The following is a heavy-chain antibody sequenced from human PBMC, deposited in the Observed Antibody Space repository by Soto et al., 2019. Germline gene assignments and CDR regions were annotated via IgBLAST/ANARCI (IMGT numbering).Heavy chain of an antibody. CDR1: VFIFTNYA. D-gene: IGHD6-19*01. CDR2: IGGRGNSA. J-gene: IGHJ3*01. V-gene: IGHV3-23*01. CDR3: VREGSGSFDF. Sequence: PGGSLRLSCASSVFIFTNYAMNCVRQAPGKWLEWVSVIGGRGNSAYYADSVQGRFTISRDNSKNTLSLQMSSLTADDTAIYYCVREGSGSFDFWGRGTMVSVSS.